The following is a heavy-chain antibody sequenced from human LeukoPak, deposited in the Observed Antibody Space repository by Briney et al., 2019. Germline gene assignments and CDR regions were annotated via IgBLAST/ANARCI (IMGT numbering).Heavy chain of an antibody. J-gene: IGHJ5*02. D-gene: IGHD6-19*01. CDR2: INPNSGGT. CDR3: ARAPYSSGWYDLGWFDP. Sequence: ASVKVSCKASGYTFTGYYMHWVRQAPGQGLEWMGWINPNSGGTNYAQKFQGRVTMTRDTSISTAYMELSRLRSDDTAVYYCARAPYSSGWYDLGWFDPWGQGTLATVSS. V-gene: IGHV1-2*02. CDR1: GYTFTGYY.